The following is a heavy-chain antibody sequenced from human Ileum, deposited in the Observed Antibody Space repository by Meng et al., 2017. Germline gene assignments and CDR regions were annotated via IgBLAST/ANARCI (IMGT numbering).Heavy chain of an antibody. Sequence: RQESGPGLGKASGTRSSAWAASGGSSSSSNWWCLVRQRQGKGLECIGKIYHSASTNYNTSPKSLVSISADKSKNQFSLKLSSVTAADTAVYYWARESRYGGNFVTFDYWGQGTLVTVSS. D-gene: IGHD4-23*01. CDR1: GGSSSSSNW. V-gene: IGHV4-4*02. CDR3: ARESRYGGNFVTFDY. CDR2: IYHSAST. J-gene: IGHJ4*02.